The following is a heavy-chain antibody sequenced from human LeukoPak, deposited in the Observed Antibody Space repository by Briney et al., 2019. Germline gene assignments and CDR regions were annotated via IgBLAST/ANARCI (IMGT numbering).Heavy chain of an antibody. Sequence: SQTLSLTCTVSGGSISSGGYYWSWIRQHPGKGLEWIGYIYYSGSTNYNPSLKSRVTISVDMSKNQFSLKLSSVTAADTAVYYCVRSSTYHLFDDWGQGTLVTVSS. CDR1: GGSISSGGYY. D-gene: IGHD2-15*01. J-gene: IGHJ4*02. CDR3: VRSSTYHLFDD. CDR2: IYYSGST. V-gene: IGHV4-31*03.